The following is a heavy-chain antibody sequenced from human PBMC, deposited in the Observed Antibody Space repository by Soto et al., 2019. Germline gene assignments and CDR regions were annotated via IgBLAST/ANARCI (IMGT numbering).Heavy chain of an antibody. CDR3: ARMRSGEKLEDAFDI. CDR2: IKQDGSEK. V-gene: IGHV3-7*03. CDR1: GFTFSSYW. D-gene: IGHD3-3*01. Sequence: GGSLRLSCAASGFTFSSYWMSWVRQAPGKGLEWVANIKQDGSEKYYVDSVKGRFTISRDNAKNSLYLQMNSLRAEDTAVYYCARMRSGEKLEDAFDIWGQGTMVTVSS. J-gene: IGHJ3*02.